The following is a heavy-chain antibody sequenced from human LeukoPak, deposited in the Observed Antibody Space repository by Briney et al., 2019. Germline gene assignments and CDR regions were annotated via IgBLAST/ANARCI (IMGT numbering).Heavy chain of an antibody. J-gene: IGHJ6*02. D-gene: IGHD4-17*01. CDR2: INPSGGST. Sequence: ASVKVSCKASGYTLTSYYMHWVRQAPGQGLEWMGIINPSGGSTSYAQKFQGRVTMTRDTSTSTVYMELSSLRSEDTAVYYCARDSYGDHDYYYGMDVWGQGTTVTVSS. CDR1: GYTLTSYY. V-gene: IGHV1-46*01. CDR3: ARDSYGDHDYYYGMDV.